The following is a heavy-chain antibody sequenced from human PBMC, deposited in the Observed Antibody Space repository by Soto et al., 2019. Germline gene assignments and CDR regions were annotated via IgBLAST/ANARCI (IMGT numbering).Heavy chain of an antibody. Sequence: TSVEVSCKSCGYSFTDCHIHWVRQAPGQGLEWLGRINPKSGGTSTAQKFQGWVTMTRDRSISTVYMELTRLRSDDTAVYFCARGHSTDCSNGVCSFFYNHEMDVWGQGTTVNVSS. CDR3: ARGHSTDCSNGVCSFFYNHEMDV. CDR2: INPKSGGT. V-gene: IGHV1-2*04. J-gene: IGHJ6*02. CDR1: GYSFTDCH. D-gene: IGHD2-8*01.